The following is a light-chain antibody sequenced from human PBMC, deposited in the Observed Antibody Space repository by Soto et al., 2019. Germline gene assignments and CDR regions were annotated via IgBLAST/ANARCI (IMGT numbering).Light chain of an antibody. CDR1: QSISPW. CDR2: KAP. CDR3: QHSRAYSRR. V-gene: IGKV1-5*03. Sequence: DIQMTQSPSTLSASVGDRVTITCRASQSISPWLAWYQQKPGKAPKLLIYKAPSLGSGVPSRFSGSGSGTEFTLTISSLQPDDLAKYYCQHSRAYSRRVGQGTKVEIK. J-gene: IGKJ1*01.